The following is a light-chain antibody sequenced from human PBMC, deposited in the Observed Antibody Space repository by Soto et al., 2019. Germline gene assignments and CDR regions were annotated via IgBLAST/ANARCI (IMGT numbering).Light chain of an antibody. CDR2: GAS. J-gene: IGKJ3*01. CDR1: QSIRTN. CDR3: QQYFNWPLTWT. V-gene: IGKV3-15*01. Sequence: MTQSPSTLSASVGDRVTITCRASQSIRTNVAWYQQIPGQAPRLLVYGASTRATGVPARFSGSGSGIEFTLTISSLQSEDSAFYYCQQYFNWPLTWTFGPGTKVQIK.